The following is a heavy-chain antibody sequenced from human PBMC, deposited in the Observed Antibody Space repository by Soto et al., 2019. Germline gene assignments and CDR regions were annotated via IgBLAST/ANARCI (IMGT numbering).Heavy chain of an antibody. J-gene: IGHJ5*02. D-gene: IGHD3-3*01. V-gene: IGHV3-30-3*01. CDR1: GFTFSSYA. CDR2: ISYDGSNK. Sequence: AGGSLRLSCAASGFTFSSYAMHWVRQAPGKGLEWVAVISYDGSNKYYADSVKGRFTISRDNSKNTLYLQMNSLRAEDTAVYYCAGNGALGDFWSGPYNWFDPWGQGTLVTVSS. CDR3: AGNGALGDFWSGPYNWFDP.